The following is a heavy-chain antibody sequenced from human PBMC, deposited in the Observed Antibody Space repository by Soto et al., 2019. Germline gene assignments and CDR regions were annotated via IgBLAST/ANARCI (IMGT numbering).Heavy chain of an antibody. V-gene: IGHV3-21*01. J-gene: IGHJ4*02. D-gene: IGHD3-9*01. CDR1: GFTFSSYS. Sequence: SLRLSCAASGFTFSSYSMNWVRQAPGKGLEWVSSISSSSGYIYYADSVKGRFTISRDNAKNSLYLQMNSLRAEDTAVYYCERNRFGQTDHLRYFDWLNSPIDYWGQGTLVTVSS. CDR3: ERNRFGQTDHLRYFDWLNSPIDY. CDR2: ISSSSGYI.